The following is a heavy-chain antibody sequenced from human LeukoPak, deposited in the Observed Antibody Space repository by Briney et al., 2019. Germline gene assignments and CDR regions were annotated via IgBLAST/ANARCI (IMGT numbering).Heavy chain of an antibody. CDR1: GFTFSIYG. D-gene: IGHD2-15*01. V-gene: IGHV3-30*02. J-gene: IGHJ4*02. Sequence: GGSLRLSCAASGFTFSIYGMQWVRQAPGKGLEWVAFIRYDGSNKYYADSVKGRFTISRDNSKNTLYLQMNSLRAEDTAVYYCAKTGPSYCIRGSCYPYYFDYWGQGTLVTVSS. CDR3: AKTGPSYCIRGSCYPYYFDY. CDR2: IRYDGSNK.